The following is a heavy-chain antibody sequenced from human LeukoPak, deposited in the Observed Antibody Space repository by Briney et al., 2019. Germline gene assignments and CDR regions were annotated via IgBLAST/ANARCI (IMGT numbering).Heavy chain of an antibody. CDR3: ARGPDYYDSSGFWKY. Sequence: ASVKVSCKASGYTFTSYGISWVRPAPGQGLEWMGWISAYNGNTNYAQKLQGRVTMTTDTSTSTAYMELRSLRSEDTAVYYCARGPDYYDSSGFWKYWGQGTLVIVSS. CDR1: GYTFTSYG. V-gene: IGHV1-18*01. J-gene: IGHJ4*02. D-gene: IGHD3-22*01. CDR2: ISAYNGNT.